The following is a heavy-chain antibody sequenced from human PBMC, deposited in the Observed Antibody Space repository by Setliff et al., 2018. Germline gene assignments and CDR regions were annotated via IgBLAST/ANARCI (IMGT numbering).Heavy chain of an antibody. D-gene: IGHD3-22*01. CDR1: GFTFSAST. V-gene: IGHV3-21*01. J-gene: IGHJ4*02. Sequence: GGSLRLSCAASGFTFSASTMNWVRQAPGKGLEWVSSISGSSSNFIYYADSVKGRFTISRDNAKNSLFLQMDNLRAEDTAQYFCARDQPHKYDSRGSAPIDYWGQGTLVTVSS. CDR2: ISGSSSNFI. CDR3: ARDQPHKYDSRGSAPIDY.